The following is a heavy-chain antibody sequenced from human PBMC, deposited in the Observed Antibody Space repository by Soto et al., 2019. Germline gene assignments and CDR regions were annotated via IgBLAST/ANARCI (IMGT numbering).Heavy chain of an antibody. Sequence: SETLSLTCTVSGGSISSYYWSWIRQPPGKGLEWIGYIYYSGSTNYNPSLKSRVTISVDTSKNQFSLKLSSVTAADTAVYYCARSLSYDFWSGYSFHFWGQGPLVTVSS. V-gene: IGHV4-59*08. CDR2: IYYSGST. CDR3: ARSLSYDFWSGYSFHF. CDR1: GGSISSYY. D-gene: IGHD3-3*01. J-gene: IGHJ4*02.